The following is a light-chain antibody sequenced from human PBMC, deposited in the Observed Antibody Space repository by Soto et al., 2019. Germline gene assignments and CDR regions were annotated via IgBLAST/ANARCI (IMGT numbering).Light chain of an antibody. CDR1: SSDVGGYNF. Sequence: QSALTQPRSVSGSPGQSVTMSCTGTSSDVGGYNFVSWYQQHPGKAPKLMIYDVSERPSGVPDRFFGSKSGNTASLTISGLQAEDEADYYCCSYAGSYTEVFGTGTKVT. V-gene: IGLV2-11*01. CDR2: DVS. CDR3: CSYAGSYTEV. J-gene: IGLJ1*01.